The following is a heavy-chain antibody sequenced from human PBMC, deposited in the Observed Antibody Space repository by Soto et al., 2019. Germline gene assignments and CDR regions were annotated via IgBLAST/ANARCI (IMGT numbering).Heavy chain of an antibody. V-gene: IGHV1-18*01. D-gene: IGHD3-3*01. CDR1: GYTFTSYG. CDR2: ISAYNGNT. Sequence: QVQLVQSGAEVKKPGASVKVSCKASGYTFTSYGISWVRQAPGQGLEWMGWISAYNGNTNYAQKLQGRVTMTTDTSTGTAYRELRSLRSDDTAVYYCARDIWSGYYVYYYYGMDVWGQGTTVTVSS. J-gene: IGHJ6*02. CDR3: ARDIWSGYYVYYYYGMDV.